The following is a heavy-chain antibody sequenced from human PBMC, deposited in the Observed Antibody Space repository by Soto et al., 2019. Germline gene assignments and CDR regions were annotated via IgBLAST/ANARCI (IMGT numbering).Heavy chain of an antibody. Sequence: PSETLSLTCSVSGDSITTSSYYWAWIRQSPGKGLEWIGSIDRSGSTYYNAALKRRVTVFVDTSKNQFSLKLTSVTAADTSLYYCSRRAPEGFDPWGQGTQVTVS. V-gene: IGHV4-39*01. CDR2: IDRSGST. CDR1: GDSITTSSYY. CDR3: SRRAPEGFDP. J-gene: IGHJ5*02.